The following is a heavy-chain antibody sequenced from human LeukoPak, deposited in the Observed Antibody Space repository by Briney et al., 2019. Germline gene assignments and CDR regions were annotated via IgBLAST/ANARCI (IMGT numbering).Heavy chain of an antibody. D-gene: IGHD6-19*01. CDR1: GFTFSSYP. Sequence: GGSLRLSCAASGFTFSSYPLNWVRQAPGKGLEWVSSISTTNSYIYYADSVKGRFTISRDNAKNSLYLQMNSLRAEDTAVYYCATSTGWYGDYWGQGTLVTVSS. CDR2: ISTTNSYI. J-gene: IGHJ4*02. CDR3: ATSTGWYGDY. V-gene: IGHV3-21*01.